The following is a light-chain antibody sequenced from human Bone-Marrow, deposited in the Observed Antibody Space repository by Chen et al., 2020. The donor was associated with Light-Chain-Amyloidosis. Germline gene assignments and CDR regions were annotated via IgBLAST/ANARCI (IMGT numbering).Light chain of an antibody. CDR3: QQYGTSPLT. CDR2: GSS. J-gene: IGKJ4*01. V-gene: IGKV3-20*01. Sequence: EIVLTHSPGTLSLSPGEGANRSCRASQTISSNYLTWYQQKFGQAPRLLIYGSSSRATGIPDRFTGSGSGTDFTLTINRLEPEDFAMYYCQQYGTSPLTFGGGTKVEIK. CDR1: QTISSNY.